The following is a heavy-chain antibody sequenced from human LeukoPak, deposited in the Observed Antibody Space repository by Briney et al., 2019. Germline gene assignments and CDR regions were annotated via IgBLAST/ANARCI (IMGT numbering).Heavy chain of an antibody. J-gene: IGHJ4*02. CDR1: GGSIGSYY. CDR2: IYYSGST. V-gene: IGHV4-39*01. Sequence: SETLSLTCTVSGGSIGSYYWGWIRQPPGKGLEWIGSIYYSGSTYYNPSLKSRVTISVDTSKNQFSLKLSSVTAADTAVYYCARHVRVGATPSYFDYWGQGTLVTVSA. D-gene: IGHD1-26*01. CDR3: ARHVRVGATPSYFDY.